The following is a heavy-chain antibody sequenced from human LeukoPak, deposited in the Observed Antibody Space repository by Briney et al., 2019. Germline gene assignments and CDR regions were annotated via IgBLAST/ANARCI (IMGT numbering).Heavy chain of an antibody. CDR2: INHSGST. CDR1: GGSFSGYY. D-gene: IGHD2-15*01. J-gene: IGHJ4*02. Sequence: PSETLSLTXAVYGGSFSGYYWSWIRQPPGKGMEWIGEINHSGSTNYNPSLKSRVTISVDTSKNQFSLKLSSVTAADTAVYYCARRIRYYFDYWGQGTLVTVSS. V-gene: IGHV4-34*01. CDR3: ARRIRYYFDY.